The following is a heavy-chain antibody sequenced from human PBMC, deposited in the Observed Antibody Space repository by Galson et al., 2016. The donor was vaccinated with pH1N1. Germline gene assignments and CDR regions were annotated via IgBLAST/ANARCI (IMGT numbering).Heavy chain of an antibody. CDR1: GYTFNNYD. J-gene: IGHJ4*02. CDR3: ARGHPLGSISGWV. CDR2: MNPNTGGT. Sequence: SVKVSCKASGYTFNNYDINWVRQTPGQGLGWMGWMNPNTGGTDSAQKFQGRVTLTRNTSEGTAFMELSNLRSDDTAVYYCARGHPLGSISGWVWGQGSRVTVSS. V-gene: IGHV1-8*03. D-gene: IGHD6-19*01.